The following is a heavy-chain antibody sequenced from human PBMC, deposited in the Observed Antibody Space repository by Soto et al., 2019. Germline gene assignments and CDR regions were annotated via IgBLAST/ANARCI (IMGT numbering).Heavy chain of an antibody. CDR3: ARVPGGGTYYYDSSGYSEAFDI. D-gene: IGHD3-22*01. CDR1: GYTFTSYY. Sequence: ASVKVSCKASGYTFTSYYMHWVRQAPGQGLEWMGIINPSGGSTSYAQKFQGRVTMTRDTSTSTVYMELSSLRSEDTAVYYCARVPGGGTYYYDSSGYSEAFDIWGQGTMVTVSS. J-gene: IGHJ3*02. CDR2: INPSGGST. V-gene: IGHV1-46*01.